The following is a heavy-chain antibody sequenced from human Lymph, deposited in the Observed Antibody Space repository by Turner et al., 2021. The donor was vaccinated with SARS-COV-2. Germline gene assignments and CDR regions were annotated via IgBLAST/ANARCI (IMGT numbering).Heavy chain of an antibody. CDR2: IYYSGST. CDR3: ARQRLTRYGMDV. CDR1: GGSISSSNYY. J-gene: IGHJ6*02. Sequence: QLQLQESGPGLVKPSATLSLTCTVSGGSISSSNYYWGWIRQPPGKGLEWIGTIYYSGSTYYSPSLKSRITISVDTSKNQFSLKLSSVTAADTAVYYCARQRLTRYGMDVWGQGTTVTVSS. D-gene: IGHD2-21*02. V-gene: IGHV4-39*01.